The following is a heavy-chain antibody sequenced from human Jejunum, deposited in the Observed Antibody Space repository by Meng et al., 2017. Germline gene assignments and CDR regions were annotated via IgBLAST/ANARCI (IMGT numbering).Heavy chain of an antibody. CDR1: GFTFSSSA. CDR3: AKVETTTRRFDS. J-gene: IGHJ4*02. D-gene: IGHD1-26*01. Sequence: VQLVESGGGLVQSGESLRLICEASGFTFSSSAMSWVRQAPGKGLEWVSLISATIDHTYYADSAKGRFTISRDNSKNTLYLQMSSLRAEDTALYYCAKVETTTRRFDSWGQGTLVTV. CDR2: ISATIDHT. V-gene: IGHV3-23*04.